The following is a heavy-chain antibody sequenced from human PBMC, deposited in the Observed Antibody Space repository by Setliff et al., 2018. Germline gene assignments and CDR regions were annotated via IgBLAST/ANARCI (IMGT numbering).Heavy chain of an antibody. CDR3: VRGEMFSTSPRAD. CDR2: IWYDGNNK. J-gene: IGHJ4*02. V-gene: IGHV3-30*07. D-gene: IGHD2-2*01. CDR1: GFTFKSYA. Sequence: GGSLRLSCDASGFTFKSYAMHWVRQAPGKGLEWVAVIWYDGNNKDHADSVKGRFTISRDNSKNTLYLQMDSLRVEDTAVYYCVRGEMFSTSPRADWGQGTQVTVSS.